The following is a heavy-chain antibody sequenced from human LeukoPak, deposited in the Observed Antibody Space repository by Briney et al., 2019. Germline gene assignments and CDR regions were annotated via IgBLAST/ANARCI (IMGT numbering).Heavy chain of an antibody. V-gene: IGHV3-30*04. J-gene: IGHJ4*02. CDR1: GFTFSSYA. D-gene: IGHD3-10*01. CDR3: AREMVRGVIANTAFDY. Sequence: GGSLRLSCAASGFTFSSYAMHWVRQAPGKGLEWVAVISYDGSNKYYADSVKGRFTISRDNSKNTLYLQMNSLRAEDTAVYYCAREMVRGVIANTAFDYWGQGTLVTVSS. CDR2: ISYDGSNK.